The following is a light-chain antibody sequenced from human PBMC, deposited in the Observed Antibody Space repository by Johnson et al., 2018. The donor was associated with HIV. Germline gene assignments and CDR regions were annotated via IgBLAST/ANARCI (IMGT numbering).Light chain of an antibody. CDR2: ENN. CDR3: GTWDSSLSASV. J-gene: IGLJ1*01. V-gene: IGLV1-51*02. Sequence: QSVLTQPPSVSAAPGQKVTISCSGSSSNIGNNYVSWYQQLPGTAPKLLIYENNKRPSGIPDRFSGSKSGTSATLGITGLLTGDEADYYCGTWDSSLSASVFGTGTKVTVL. CDR1: SSNIGNNY.